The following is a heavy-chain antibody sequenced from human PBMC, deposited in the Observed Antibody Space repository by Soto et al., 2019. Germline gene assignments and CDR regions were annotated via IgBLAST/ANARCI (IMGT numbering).Heavy chain of an antibody. D-gene: IGHD2-2*02. V-gene: IGHV1-2*02. Sequence: GASVKVSCKASGYTFSGYYIHWLRQAPGQGLEWMGWINPNSGGTNYAQKFQGRVTVTRDTPTSTAYMELSRLTSDDTAVYDCAISVDEGYCTITGCYTRPLYGMDVWGQRTTVTVSS. J-gene: IGHJ6*02. CDR1: GYTFSGYY. CDR3: AISVDEGYCTITGCYTRPLYGMDV. CDR2: INPNSGGT.